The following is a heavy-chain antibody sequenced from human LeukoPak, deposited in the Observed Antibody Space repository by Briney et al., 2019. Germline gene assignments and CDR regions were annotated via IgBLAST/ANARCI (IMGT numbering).Heavy chain of an antibody. CDR2: TYYRSKWYD. Sequence: SQTLSLTCAISGDSVSSNSAAWNWIRQPPSRGLEWLGRTYYRSKWYDDYAVSVKSRITINPDTSKNQFSLQLNSVTPEDTAVYYCARGNGNYTYRAFDIWGQGTMVTVSS. V-gene: IGHV6-1*01. J-gene: IGHJ3*02. CDR3: ARGNGNYTYRAFDI. D-gene: IGHD4-17*01. CDR1: GDSVSSNSAA.